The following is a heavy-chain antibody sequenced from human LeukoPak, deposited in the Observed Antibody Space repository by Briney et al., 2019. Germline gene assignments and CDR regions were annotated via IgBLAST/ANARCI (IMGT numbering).Heavy chain of an antibody. CDR1: GGSIINTNY. CDR2: VNLQGST. Sequence: PSGTLSLTCGVSGGSIINTNYWTWVRQPPGKGLEWIGEVNLQGSTNYNPSLMGRVAISVDTSENHISLQLTSVTAADTAVYYCAREGGPYRPLDYSGQGTLVTVSS. J-gene: IGHJ4*02. V-gene: IGHV4-4*02. CDR3: AREGGPYRPLDY.